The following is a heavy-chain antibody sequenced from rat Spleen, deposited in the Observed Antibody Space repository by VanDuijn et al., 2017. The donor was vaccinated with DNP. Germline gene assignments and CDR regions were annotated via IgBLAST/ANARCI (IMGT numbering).Heavy chain of an antibody. CDR3: TTVYGGFSGWFAY. J-gene: IGHJ3*01. Sequence: EVQLVESGGGLVQPGRSLKLSCAASGFTFSDYNMAWVRQAPKKGLEWVACISYEGSSTDYRDAVKGLFTISRDNAESTVYLQMNSLRSEDTATYYCTTVYGGFSGWFAYWGQGTLVTVSS. CDR2: ISYEGSST. CDR1: GFTFSDYN. D-gene: IGHD1-11*01. V-gene: IGHV5-7*01.